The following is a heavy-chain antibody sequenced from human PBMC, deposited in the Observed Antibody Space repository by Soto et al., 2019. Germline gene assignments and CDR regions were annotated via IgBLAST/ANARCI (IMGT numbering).Heavy chain of an antibody. D-gene: IGHD3-10*01. CDR1: GYTFTSHG. CDR2: ISAYNGDT. CDR3: ASMVRGSNIDYYHYMDV. Sequence: QVQLVQSGGEVRKPGASVKVSCKASGYTFTSHGISWVRHAPGQGLEWMGWISAYNGDTNYAQKLQGRVTVTTDRSTSTAYMELRSLRSDDTAVYYCASMVRGSNIDYYHYMDVWGKGTTVTVSS. V-gene: IGHV1-18*01. J-gene: IGHJ6*03.